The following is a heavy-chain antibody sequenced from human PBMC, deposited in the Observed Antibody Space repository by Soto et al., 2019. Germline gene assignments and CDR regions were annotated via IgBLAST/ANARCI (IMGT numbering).Heavy chain of an antibody. Sequence: PRESLNISCKGSGYSFTSKCIGWVRQMPGKGLEWMGIIYPGDSDTRYSPSFQGQVTISADKSISTAYLQWSSLKASDTAMYYCARHGVGDILTGQPDYWGQGTLVTVSS. CDR1: GYSFTSKC. CDR2: IYPGDSDT. V-gene: IGHV5-51*01. J-gene: IGHJ4*02. CDR3: ARHGVGDILTGQPDY. D-gene: IGHD3-9*01.